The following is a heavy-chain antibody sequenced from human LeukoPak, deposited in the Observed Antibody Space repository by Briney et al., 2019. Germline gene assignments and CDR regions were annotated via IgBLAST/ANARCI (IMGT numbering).Heavy chain of an antibody. Sequence: SETLSLTCAVSGYSISSGYYWGWIRQPPGKGLEWIGSIYHSGSTYYNPSLKSRVTISVGTSKNQFSLKLSSVTAADTAVYYCARVRYCSGGSCRELFDYWGQGTLVTVSS. J-gene: IGHJ4*02. D-gene: IGHD2-15*01. CDR3: ARVRYCSGGSCRELFDY. CDR2: IYHSGST. CDR1: GYSISSGYY. V-gene: IGHV4-38-2*01.